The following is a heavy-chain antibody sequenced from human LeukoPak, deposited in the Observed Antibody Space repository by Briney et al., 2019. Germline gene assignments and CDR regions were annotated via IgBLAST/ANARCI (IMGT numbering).Heavy chain of an antibody. CDR1: GFTFSDYY. V-gene: IGHV3-11*06. D-gene: IGHD4-17*01. Sequence: GGSLRLSCAAPGFTFSDYYMSWIRQVPGKGLEWVSYISSSSSYTNYADSVKGRFTISRDNAKNSLYLQMNSLRAEDTAVYYCARGVHDYGDSQVDYWGQGTLVTVSS. J-gene: IGHJ4*02. CDR2: ISSSSSYT. CDR3: ARGVHDYGDSQVDY.